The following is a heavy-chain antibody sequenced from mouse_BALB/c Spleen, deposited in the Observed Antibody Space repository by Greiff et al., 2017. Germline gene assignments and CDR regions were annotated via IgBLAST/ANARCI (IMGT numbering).Heavy chain of an antibody. Sequence: EVKLVESGGDLVKPGGSLKLSCAASGFTFSSYGMSWVRQTPDKRLEWVATISSGGSYTYYPDSVKGRFTISRDNAKNTLYLQMSSLKSEDTAMYYCARHDSSGSEFAYWGQGTLVTVSA. CDR2: ISSGGSYT. CDR3: ARHDSSGSEFAY. CDR1: GFTFSSYG. J-gene: IGHJ3*01. D-gene: IGHD3-2*01. V-gene: IGHV5-6*01.